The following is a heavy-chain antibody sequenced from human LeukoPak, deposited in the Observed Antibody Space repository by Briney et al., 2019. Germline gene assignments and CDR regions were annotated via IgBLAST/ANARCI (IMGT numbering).Heavy chain of an antibody. CDR2: IYYSGTT. CDR1: GGSISSYY. Sequence: SETLSLTCTVSGGSISSYYWSWIRQPPGRGLEWIGYIYYSGTTNYNPSLKSRVTISVDTSKNQFSPKLSSVTAADTAVYYCARGVYIAAAQYAYWGQGTLVTVSS. D-gene: IGHD6-13*01. CDR3: ARGVYIAAAQYAY. J-gene: IGHJ4*02. V-gene: IGHV4-59*01.